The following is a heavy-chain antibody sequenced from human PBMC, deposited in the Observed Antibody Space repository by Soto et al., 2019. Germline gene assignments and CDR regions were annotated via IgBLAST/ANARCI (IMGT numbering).Heavy chain of an antibody. Sequence: QVQLVQSGAEVKKPGSSVKVSCTASGGTFSSYTISWVRQAPGQGLEWMGRIIPILGIAKYAQKFQGRVTTTADKSTSTASMELSSLRSEVTAVYYSSILSVADVAFYILGPGTMVTVSS. CDR3: SILSVADVAFYI. V-gene: IGHV1-69*02. CDR2: IIPILGIA. J-gene: IGHJ3*02. CDR1: GGTFSSYT. D-gene: IGHD6-19*01.